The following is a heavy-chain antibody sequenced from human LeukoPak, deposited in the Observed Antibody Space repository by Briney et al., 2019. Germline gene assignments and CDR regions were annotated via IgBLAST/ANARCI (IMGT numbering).Heavy chain of an antibody. J-gene: IGHJ6*02. Sequence: SVKVSCKASGYTLTGYYMHWVRQAPGQGLEWMGRIIPILGIANYAQKFQGRVTITADKSTSTAYMELSSLRSEDTAVYYRARSQLERGKPSRLWHYYYGMDVWGQGTTVTVSS. CDR3: ARSQLERGKPSRLWHYYYGMDV. D-gene: IGHD1-26*01. V-gene: IGHV1-69*02. CDR1: GYTLTGYY. CDR2: IIPILGIA.